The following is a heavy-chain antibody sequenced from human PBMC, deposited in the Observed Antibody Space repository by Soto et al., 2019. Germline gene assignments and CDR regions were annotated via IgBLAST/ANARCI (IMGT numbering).Heavy chain of an antibody. CDR1: GFTFNGAW. J-gene: IGHJ4*02. Sequence: EVQLVESGGGLVKPGGSLRLSCAASGFTFNGAWMNWVRQAPGKGLEWVGRVKSSANGGAIDYAAPVEGRFTISRDDSKNTLYPQMNSLITEDTAFYYCSADLPDWGAYAFDYWGQGTLVTVSS. CDR3: SADLPDWGAYAFDY. D-gene: IGHD3-16*01. V-gene: IGHV3-15*07. CDR2: VKSSANGGAI.